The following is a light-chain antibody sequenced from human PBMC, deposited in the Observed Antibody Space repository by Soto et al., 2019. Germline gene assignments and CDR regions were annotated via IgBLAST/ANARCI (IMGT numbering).Light chain of an antibody. CDR1: NIGSNS. J-gene: IGLJ3*02. CDR2: DNS. CDR3: KVWISSSDRQV. V-gene: IGLV3-21*02. Sequence: SDELTQAPSVSVAPGQTSRISCGGDNIGSNSVHWYQQKPGQAPVLIVYDNSDRPSGIPERFSGSNYGNTATLTISRVEAGDEADYCCKVWISSSDRQVFGGGTKVTVL.